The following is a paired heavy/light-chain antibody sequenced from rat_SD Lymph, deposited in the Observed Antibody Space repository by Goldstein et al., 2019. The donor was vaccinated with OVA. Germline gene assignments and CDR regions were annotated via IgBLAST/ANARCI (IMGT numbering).Light chain of an antibody. J-gene: IGKJ5*01. CDR2: RVT. Sequence: DIQMTQSPASMSVSLGDTVTITCRASQDVGIYVNWFQQKPGNSPRRMIYRVTKLADGVPSRFSGSRSGSDYSLTISSLESEDVAEYHCLQFDEYPLTFGSGTQLEIK. CDR1: QDVGIY. V-gene: IGKV14S9*01. CDR3: LQFDEYPLT.
Heavy chain of an antibody. CDR1: GYAFADFY. CDR2: INPHNAYI. V-gene: IGHV1-38*01. Sequence: QVNLLQSGAALVKPGASVKLSCRASGYAFADFYIHWMKQSHGKSLEWIGYINPHNAYINFNEKFKSKATLAVDKSTNTAYVELNRLTSEDSATYYCALIPDYFDYWGQGVMVTVSS. CDR3: ALIPDYFDY. J-gene: IGHJ2*01.